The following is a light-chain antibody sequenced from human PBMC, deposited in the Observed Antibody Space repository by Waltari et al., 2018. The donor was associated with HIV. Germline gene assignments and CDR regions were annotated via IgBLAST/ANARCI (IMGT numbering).Light chain of an antibody. Sequence: QSVLTQPPSLSAAPGQMVTISCSGSASNIGKNYVSWYQQLPETAPKLIIYDNNKRPSGIPDRFSGAKSGTSATLAITGLRTGDEADYYCGTWDSGVSAGVFGGGTKLTVL. J-gene: IGLJ3*02. CDR2: DNN. V-gene: IGLV1-51*01. CDR3: GTWDSGVSAGV. CDR1: ASNIGKNY.